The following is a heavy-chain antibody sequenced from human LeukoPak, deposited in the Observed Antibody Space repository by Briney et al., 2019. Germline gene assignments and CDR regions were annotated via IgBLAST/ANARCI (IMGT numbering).Heavy chain of an antibody. D-gene: IGHD1-26*01. CDR1: GYSISSGYY. CDR3: ARILSGSYGY. J-gene: IGHJ4*02. Sequence: SETLSLTCAVSGYSISSGYYWGWIRQPPGKGLEWIGSIYHSGSTYYNPSLKGRVTISVDTSKNQFSLKLSSVTAADTAVYYCARILSGSYGYWGQGTLVTVSS. CDR2: IYHSGST. V-gene: IGHV4-38-2*01.